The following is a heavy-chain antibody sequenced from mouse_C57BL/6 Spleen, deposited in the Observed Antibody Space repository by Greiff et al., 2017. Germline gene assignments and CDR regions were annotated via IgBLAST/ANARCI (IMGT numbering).Heavy chain of an antibody. CDR2: IDPENGDT. D-gene: IGHD3-2*02. CDR1: GFNIKDGY. CDR3: TTFSSGYVGFAY. J-gene: IGHJ3*01. V-gene: IGHV14-4*01. Sequence: VHVKQSGAELVRPGASVKLSCTASGFNIKDGYMHWVKQRPEQGLEWIGWIDPENGDTEYASKFQGKATITADTSSNTAYLQLSSLTSEDTAVYYCTTFSSGYVGFAYWGQGTLVTVSA.